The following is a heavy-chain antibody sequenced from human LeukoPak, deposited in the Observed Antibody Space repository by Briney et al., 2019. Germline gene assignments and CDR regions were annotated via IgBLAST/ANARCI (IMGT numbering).Heavy chain of an antibody. J-gene: IGHJ4*02. CDR2: INPNSGGT. CDR1: GYTFTGYY. Sequence: ASVKVSCKASGYTFTGYYMHWVRQAPGQGLEWMGWINPNSGGTNYAQKFQGRVTMTRDTSISTAYMELSRLRSDDTAVYYCAKVRAALGKAAAGSAFDYWGQGTLVTVSS. D-gene: IGHD6-13*01. CDR3: AKVRAALGKAAAGSAFDY. V-gene: IGHV1-2*02.